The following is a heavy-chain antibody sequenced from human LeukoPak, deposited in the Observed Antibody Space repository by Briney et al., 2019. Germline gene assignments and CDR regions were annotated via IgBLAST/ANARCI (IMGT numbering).Heavy chain of an antibody. J-gene: IGHJ5*02. CDR2: ISGSGGST. V-gene: IGHV3-23*01. CDR1: GFSFSSYA. D-gene: IGHD3-22*01. Sequence: GSLRLSCAVSGFSFSSYAMSWVRQAPGKGLEWVSAISGSGGSTYYADSVKGRFTISRDNSKNTLYLQMNSLRAEDTAVYYCAKDASLGIVVVYNWFDPWGQGTLVTVSS. CDR3: AKDASLGIVVVYNWFDP.